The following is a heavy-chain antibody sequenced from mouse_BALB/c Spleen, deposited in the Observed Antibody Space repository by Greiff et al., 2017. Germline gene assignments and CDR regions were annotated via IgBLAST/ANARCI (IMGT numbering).Heavy chain of an antibody. V-gene: IGHV5-6-3*01. J-gene: IGHJ1*01. CDR1: GFTFSSYG. Sequence: DVQLVESGGGLVQPGGSLKLSCAASGFTFSSYGMSWVRQTPDKRLELVATINSNGGSTYYPDSVKGRFTISRDNAKNTLYLQMSSLKSEDTAMYYCARDGERWYFDVWGAGTTVTVSS. CDR3: ARDGERWYFDV. CDR2: INSNGGST.